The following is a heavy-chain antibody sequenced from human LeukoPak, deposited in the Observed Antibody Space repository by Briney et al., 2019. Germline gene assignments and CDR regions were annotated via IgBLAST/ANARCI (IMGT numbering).Heavy chain of an antibody. V-gene: IGHV6-1*01. CDR1: GDSVSSNSAA. J-gene: IGHJ5*02. D-gene: IGHD6-13*01. CDR3: ARDTIAAAGIPPMYNWFDP. CDR2: TYYRSKWYN. Sequence: SQTLPLTCAFSGDSVSSNSAAWNWIRQSPSRGLEWLGRTYYRSKWYNDYAVSVKSRITINPDTSKNQFSLQLNSVTPEDTAVYYCARDTIAAAGIPPMYNWFDPWGQGTLVTVSS.